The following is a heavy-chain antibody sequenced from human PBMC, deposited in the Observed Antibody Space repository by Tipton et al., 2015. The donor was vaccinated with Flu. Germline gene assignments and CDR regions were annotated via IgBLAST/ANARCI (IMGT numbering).Heavy chain of an antibody. V-gene: IGHV4-59*01. CDR1: GDSMSSYY. CDR3: ARMTTGWFDP. Sequence: LRLSCTVSGDSMSSYYWSWIRQSPGKGLEWVGDVYDSGSTTYSPSLTSRVTMSIDSSKNQSSLKVRSLTTADTAKYYCARMTTGWFDPWGHGTLVTVS. D-gene: IGHD1-1*01. CDR2: VYDSGST. J-gene: IGHJ5*02.